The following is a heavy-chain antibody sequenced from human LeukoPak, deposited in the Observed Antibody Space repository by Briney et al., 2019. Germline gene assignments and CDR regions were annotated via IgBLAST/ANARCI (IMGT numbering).Heavy chain of an antibody. CDR3: ARDPVLRSSGWYRETYYYYYYYMDV. J-gene: IGHJ6*03. Sequence: PGGSLRLSCAASGFTFSSYWMSWVRQAPGKGLEWVANIKQDGSEKYYVDSVKGRFTISRDNAKNSLYLQMNSLRAEDTAVYYCARDPVLRSSGWYRETYYYYYYYMDVWGKGTTVTVSS. V-gene: IGHV3-7*01. CDR1: GFTFSSYW. CDR2: IKQDGSEK. D-gene: IGHD6-19*01.